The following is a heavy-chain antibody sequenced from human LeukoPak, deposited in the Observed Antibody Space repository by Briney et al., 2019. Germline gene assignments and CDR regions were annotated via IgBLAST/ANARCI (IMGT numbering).Heavy chain of an antibody. V-gene: IGHV3-7*01. Sequence: PGGSLRLSCAASGLTFSSYWMRWVRQAPGKGLEWVANIKRDGSEKYYVDSVKGRFTISRDNAKNSLYLQMNSLRAEDTAVYYCAGHYDSSGYRVDVFDIWGQGTMVTVSS. CDR3: AGHYDSSGYRVDVFDI. J-gene: IGHJ3*02. CDR1: GLTFSSYW. D-gene: IGHD3-22*01. CDR2: IKRDGSEK.